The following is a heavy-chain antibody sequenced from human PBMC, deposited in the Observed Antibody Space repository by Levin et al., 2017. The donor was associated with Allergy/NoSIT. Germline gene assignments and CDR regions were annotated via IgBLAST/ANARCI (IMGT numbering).Heavy chain of an antibody. V-gene: IGHV1-8*01. CDR1: GYTFTSYD. J-gene: IGHJ6*02. CDR2: MNPNSGNT. D-gene: IGHD3-10*01. Sequence: GESLKISCKASGYTFTSYDINWVRQATGQGLEWMGWMNPNSGNTGYAQKFQGRVTMTRNTSISTAYMELSSLRSEDTAVYYCAIRGGGSGSYEAPAKGYYYYGMDVWGQGTTVTVSS. CDR3: AIRGGGSGSYEAPAKGYYYYGMDV.